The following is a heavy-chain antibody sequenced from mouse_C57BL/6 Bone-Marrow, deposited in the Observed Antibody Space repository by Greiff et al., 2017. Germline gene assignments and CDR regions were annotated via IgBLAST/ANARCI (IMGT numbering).Heavy chain of an antibody. CDR2: IHPSDSDT. D-gene: IGHD2-3*01. CDR3: AKRGDGYSFAY. CDR1: GYTFTSYW. Sequence: QVQLKQPGAELVKPGASVKVSCKASGYTFTSYWMHWVKQRPGQGLEWIGRIHPSDSDTNYNQKFKGKATLTVDKSSSTAYMQLSSLTSEDSAVYYCAKRGDGYSFAYWGQGTLVTVSA. J-gene: IGHJ3*01. V-gene: IGHV1-74*01.